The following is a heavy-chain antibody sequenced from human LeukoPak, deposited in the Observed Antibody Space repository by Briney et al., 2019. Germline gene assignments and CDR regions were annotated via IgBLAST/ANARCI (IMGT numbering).Heavy chain of an antibody. V-gene: IGHV1-8*01. Sequence: ASVTVSCKASGYTFTSYDFNWVRQATGQRPEWMGWMSPNSGDTGYAQKFQDRVTMTRNTSISTAYTELSSLRSDDTAVYYCARGPPNWGYDYWGPGTLVTVSS. D-gene: IGHD7-27*01. J-gene: IGHJ4*02. CDR3: ARGPPNWGYDY. CDR1: GYTFTSYD. CDR2: MSPNSGDT.